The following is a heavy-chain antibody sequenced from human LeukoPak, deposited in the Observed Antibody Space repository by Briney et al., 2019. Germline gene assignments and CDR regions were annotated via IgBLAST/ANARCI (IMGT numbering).Heavy chain of an antibody. V-gene: IGHV3-23*01. CDR1: GFTFSSYA. J-gene: IGHJ4*02. CDR3: AKDSYSYSSSWYFDY. D-gene: IGHD6-13*01. Sequence: GGSLRLSCAASGFTFSSYAMSWVRQAPGRGLEWVSAISGSGGSTYYADSVKGRFTISRDNSKNTLYLQMNSLRAEDTAVYYCAKDSYSYSSSWYFDYWGQGTLVTVSS. CDR2: ISGSGGST.